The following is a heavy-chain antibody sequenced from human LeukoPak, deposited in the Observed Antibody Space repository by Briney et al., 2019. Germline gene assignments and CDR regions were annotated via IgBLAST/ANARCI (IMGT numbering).Heavy chain of an antibody. CDR3: AHRLDLVGTWHSGAFDF. CDR1: GFSLRSSPMG. J-gene: IGHJ3*01. CDR2: IYWDDDK. D-gene: IGHD3/OR15-3a*01. Sequence: SGPTLVKPTETLTLTCTFSGFSLRSSPMGVGWIRQPPGKALKWLALIYWDDDKRYRPSLQSRLTITKDTSKNQVVLIMTNMDPVDTATYFCAHRLDLVGTWHSGAFDFWGRGTMVTVSS. V-gene: IGHV2-5*02.